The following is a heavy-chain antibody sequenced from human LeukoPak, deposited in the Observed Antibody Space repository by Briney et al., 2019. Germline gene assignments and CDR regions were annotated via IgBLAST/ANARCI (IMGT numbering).Heavy chain of an antibody. D-gene: IGHD3-16*01. Sequence: SGTLSLTCGVSGGSISTTNWWTWVRQPPGEGLEWIGEVHLSGRTHYNPSLESRVTISVDTSKNHFSLRLSSVTAADTAVYYCATLEIGDYYFDYWGQGTLVTVSS. CDR3: ATLEIGDYYFDY. J-gene: IGHJ4*02. V-gene: IGHV4-4*02. CDR2: VHLSGRT. CDR1: GGSISTTNW.